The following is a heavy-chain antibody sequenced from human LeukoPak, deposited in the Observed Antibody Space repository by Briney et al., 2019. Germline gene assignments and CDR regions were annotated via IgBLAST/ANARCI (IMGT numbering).Heavy chain of an antibody. J-gene: IGHJ4*02. CDR3: ARQASYGYYVDY. D-gene: IGHD5-18*01. CDR1: GGTFSSYA. Sequence: SVKVSCKATGGTFSSYAISWVRQAPGQGLEWMGGIVPIFGTANYAQKFQGRVTITADESTSTAYMELSSLRSEDTAVYYCARQASYGYYVDYWGQGTLVTVSS. CDR2: IVPIFGTA. V-gene: IGHV1-69*13.